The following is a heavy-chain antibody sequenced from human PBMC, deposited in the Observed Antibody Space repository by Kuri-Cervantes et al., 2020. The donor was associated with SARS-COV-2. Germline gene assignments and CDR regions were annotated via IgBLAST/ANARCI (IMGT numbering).Heavy chain of an antibody. CDR1: GYSFTSYW. CDR3: ATQLGGVEYSSSGSGAFDI. D-gene: IGHD6-6*01. Sequence: GGSLRLSCTGSGYSFTSYWIGWVRQMPGKGLEWVGIIYPGDSDTRYSQSFQGQVTISADKSISTAYLQWSSLKASDTAMYYCATQLGGVEYSSSGSGAFDIWGQGTMVTVSS. J-gene: IGHJ3*02. CDR2: IYPGDSDT. V-gene: IGHV5-51*01.